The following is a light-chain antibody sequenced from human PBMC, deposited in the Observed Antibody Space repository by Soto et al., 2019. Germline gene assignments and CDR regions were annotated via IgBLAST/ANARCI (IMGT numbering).Light chain of an antibody. CDR1: TDDVGNNNY. CDR2: EVS. Sequence: QSALTQPPSASGSPGQSVTISCAGTTDDVGNNNYVSWYQHHPGKAPKLIISEVSKRPSGVPDRFSGSKSDNTASLTVSGLRPEDEADYYCRTYTSWGVFGGGTKLTVL. CDR3: RTYTSWGV. J-gene: IGLJ2*01. V-gene: IGLV2-8*01.